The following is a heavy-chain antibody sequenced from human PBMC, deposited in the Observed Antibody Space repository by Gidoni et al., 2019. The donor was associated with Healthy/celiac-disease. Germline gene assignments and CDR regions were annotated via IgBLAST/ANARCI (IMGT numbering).Heavy chain of an antibody. CDR2: INHSGST. J-gene: IGHJ4*02. Sequence: QVQLQQWGAGLLKPSETLSLTCAVYGGSFIGYYWSWIRQPPGKGLEWIGEINHSGSTNYNPSLKSRVTISVDTSKNQFSLKLSSVTAADTAVYYCARAHYGSGIDYWGQGTLVTVSS. CDR1: GGSFIGYY. D-gene: IGHD3-10*01. CDR3: ARAHYGSGIDY. V-gene: IGHV4-34*01.